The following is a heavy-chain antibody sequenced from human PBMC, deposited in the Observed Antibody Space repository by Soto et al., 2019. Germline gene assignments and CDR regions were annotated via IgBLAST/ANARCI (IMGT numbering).Heavy chain of an antibody. D-gene: IGHD6-13*01. CDR3: ARDSIAVAGTPANFDY. CDR1: GFTFSSYA. Sequence: GGSLRLSCAASGFTFSSYAMHWVRQAPGKGLEWVAVISYDGSNKYYADSVKGRFTISRDNSKNTLYLQMNSLRAEDTAVYYCARDSIAVAGTPANFDYWGQGTLVTVSS. J-gene: IGHJ4*02. V-gene: IGHV3-30-3*01. CDR2: ISYDGSNK.